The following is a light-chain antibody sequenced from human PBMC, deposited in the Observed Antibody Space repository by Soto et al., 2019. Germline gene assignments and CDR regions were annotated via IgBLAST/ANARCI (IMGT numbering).Light chain of an antibody. CDR3: QQYNNWPPWP. CDR1: QSVSSN. J-gene: IGKJ1*01. Sequence: EIVMTQSPATLSVSPGERATLSCRASQSVSSNLAWYQQKPGQAPRLLIYGASPRATGIPARFSGRGSATAFNLPISSLQSEDFAVYYGQQYNNWPPWPFGQGTKVEIK. CDR2: GAS. V-gene: IGKV3-15*01.